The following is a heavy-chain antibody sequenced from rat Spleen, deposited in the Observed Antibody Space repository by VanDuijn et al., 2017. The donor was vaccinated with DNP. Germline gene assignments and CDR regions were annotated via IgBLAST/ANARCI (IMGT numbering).Heavy chain of an antibody. Sequence: EVQLVESGGGLVQPGRSLKLSCAASGFTFNDYNMAWVRQAPKKGLEWVATVSYDGSSTYYRDSVKGRFTITRDNAKTTLYLQMDSLRSEETATYYCARQRAIRYSSRIFAYWGQGNLVTVSS. J-gene: IGHJ3*01. CDR2: VSYDGSST. V-gene: IGHV5-7*01. CDR3: ARQRAIRYSSRIFAY. D-gene: IGHD1-2*01. CDR1: GFTFNDYN.